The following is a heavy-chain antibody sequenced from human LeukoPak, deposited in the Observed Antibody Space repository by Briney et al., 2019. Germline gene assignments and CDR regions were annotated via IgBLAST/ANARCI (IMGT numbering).Heavy chain of an antibody. CDR1: GGSMNSITYY. D-gene: IGHD3-22*01. CDR3: ARAYDSSGYYNY. J-gene: IGHJ4*02. V-gene: IGHV4-39*07. Sequence: SETLPLTCTVSGGSMNSITYYWAWIRQPPGKGLEWLGSIYYTGTTFYNPSLKSRVTISIDTSKNQFSLILTSLTAADTAVYYCARAYDSSGYYNYWGQGTLVTVSS. CDR2: IYYTGTT.